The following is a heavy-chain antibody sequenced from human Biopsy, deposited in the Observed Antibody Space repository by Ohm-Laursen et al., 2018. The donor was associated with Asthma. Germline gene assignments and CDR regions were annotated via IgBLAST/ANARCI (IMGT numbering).Heavy chain of an antibody. CDR2: FDIEDGEA. Sequence: GASVKVSCKVSGDTLTERSIHWVRQAPGKGLEWMGGFDIEDGEASYAQKFKGRVTISRDTSASTAYMDLSSLRSEDTAVYYCARTYYDFLTGQVNDAFAMWGQGTMVTVSS. D-gene: IGHD3-9*01. V-gene: IGHV1-24*01. CDR1: GDTLTERS. CDR3: ARTYYDFLTGQVNDAFAM. J-gene: IGHJ3*02.